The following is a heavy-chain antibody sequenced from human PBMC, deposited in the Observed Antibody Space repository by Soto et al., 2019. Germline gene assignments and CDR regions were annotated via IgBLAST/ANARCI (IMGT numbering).Heavy chain of an antibody. CDR1: GGSISSYY. V-gene: IGHV4-59*01. CDR3: ARGWGSSWPDYYYYYGMDV. D-gene: IGHD6-13*01. CDR2: IYYSGST. J-gene: IGHJ6*02. Sequence: SETLSLTCTVSGGSISSYYWSWIRQPPGKGLEWIGYIYYSGSTNYNPSLKSRVTISVDTSKNQFSLKLSSVTAADTAVYYCARGWGSSWPDYYYYYGMDVWGQGTTVTVSS.